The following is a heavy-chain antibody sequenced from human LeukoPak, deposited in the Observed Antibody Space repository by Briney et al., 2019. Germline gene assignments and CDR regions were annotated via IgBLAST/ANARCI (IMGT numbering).Heavy chain of an antibody. CDR3: ARHDYYGSLNWFDP. J-gene: IGHJ5*02. V-gene: IGHV4-39*01. CDR1: GGSLSSPNYY. Sequence: SETLSLTCIVSGGSLSSPNYYWGWLRQPPGKGLEWIGTIYYSGTTYYNPSLKSRLTISVDTSKNQFSLKLTSVTAADTAVYYCARHDYYGSLNWFDPWGQGTLITVSS. CDR2: IYYSGTT. D-gene: IGHD3-10*01.